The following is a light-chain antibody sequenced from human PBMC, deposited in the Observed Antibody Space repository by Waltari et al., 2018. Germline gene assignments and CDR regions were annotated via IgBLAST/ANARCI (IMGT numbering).Light chain of an antibody. J-gene: IGLJ2*01. CDR3: GTWDTSLSARV. Sequence: QSVLTQPPSVSAAPGQEVTSPGSRTTSTIGKNQVARYQQLPGTAPKLLIYDNDKRPSGIPDRFSGSKSDTSATLGITGLQTGDEADYYCGTWDTSLSARVFGDGTKLTVL. CDR1: TSTIGKNQ. V-gene: IGLV1-51*01. CDR2: DND.